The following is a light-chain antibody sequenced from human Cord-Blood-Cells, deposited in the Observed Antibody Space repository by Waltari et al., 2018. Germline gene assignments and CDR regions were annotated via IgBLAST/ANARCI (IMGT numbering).Light chain of an antibody. V-gene: IGKV1-5*01. CDR1: QSISIW. CDR2: DAA. J-gene: IGKJ2*01. Sequence: DIQMTLSPSTLSASVGDRITITCRASQSISIWLAWYQQKPGKAPKLLIYDAARLESGVPSRFSGSGSGTEFTLTISSLQPDDFATYYCQQYNSYPMYTFGQGTKLEIK. CDR3: QQYNSYPMYT.